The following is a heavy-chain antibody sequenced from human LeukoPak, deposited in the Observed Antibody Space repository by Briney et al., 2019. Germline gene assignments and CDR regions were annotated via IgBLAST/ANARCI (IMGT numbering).Heavy chain of an antibody. D-gene: IGHD2-15*01. Sequence: GGSLRLSCAVSGFTFSTYAMTWVRQAPGKGLEWVSLISRGGDVTYYADSVKGRFTISRDSSKNTLYLQMHSLRAEDTAVYYCAARPGEVAVPYDYWGQGTLVTVSS. V-gene: IGHV3-23*01. CDR2: ISRGGDVT. CDR3: AARPGEVAVPYDY. CDR1: GFTFSTYA. J-gene: IGHJ4*02.